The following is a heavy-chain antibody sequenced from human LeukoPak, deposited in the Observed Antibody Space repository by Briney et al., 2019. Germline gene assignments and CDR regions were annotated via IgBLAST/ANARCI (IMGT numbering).Heavy chain of an antibody. Sequence: PSETLSLTCTVSGGSISSGDYYWSWIRQPPGKGLEWIGYIYYSGSTYYNPSLKSRVTISVDTFKNQFSLKLSSVTAADTAVYYCAREAYGDYVVYWGQGTLVTVSS. D-gene: IGHD4-17*01. CDR2: IYYSGST. CDR3: AREAYGDYVVY. V-gene: IGHV4-30-4*01. J-gene: IGHJ4*02. CDR1: GGSISSGDYY.